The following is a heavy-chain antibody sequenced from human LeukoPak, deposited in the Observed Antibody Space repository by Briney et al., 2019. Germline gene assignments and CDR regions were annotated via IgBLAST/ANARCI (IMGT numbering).Heavy chain of an antibody. D-gene: IGHD6-13*01. Sequence: SQTLSLTCVISRDSVSRNSPAWNWNRQSPSGGLVWLGRKYYRSKWYDDNAVSAKSRITFNPNTSKNQCSLRLNPVTAEDTAVYYFAREYSSNWDFDYWGQGTLATVSS. J-gene: IGHJ4*02. CDR2: KYYRSKWYD. CDR1: RDSVSRNSPA. CDR3: AREYSSNWDFDY. V-gene: IGHV6-1*01.